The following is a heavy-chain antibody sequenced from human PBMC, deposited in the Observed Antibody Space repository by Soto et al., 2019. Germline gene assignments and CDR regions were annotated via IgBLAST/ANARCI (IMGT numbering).Heavy chain of an antibody. CDR1: NGSISSYY. CDR2: IYYSGIT. CDR3: ARGWRQLVPNWFDP. D-gene: IGHD6-6*01. J-gene: IGHJ5*02. Sequence: SETLSLTCTVSNGSISSYYWSWIRQPPGKGLEWIGYIYYSGITNYNPYLKSRVTLSVDTSKNQFSLKLSSVTAADTAVYYCARGWRQLVPNWFDPWGQGTLVTVSS. V-gene: IGHV4-59*01.